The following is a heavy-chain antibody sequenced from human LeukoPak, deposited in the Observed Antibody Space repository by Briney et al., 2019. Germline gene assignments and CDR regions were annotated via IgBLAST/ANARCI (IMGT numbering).Heavy chain of an antibody. Sequence: ASVKVSCKASGYTFTGYYMHWVRQAPGQGLEWMGWINPNSGGTNYAQKFQGRVTMTRDTSISTAYMELSRLRSDDTAVYYCARGSYNWNDVPYFDYWGQGTLVTVSS. J-gene: IGHJ4*02. CDR1: GYTFTGYY. CDR3: ARGSYNWNDVPYFDY. CDR2: INPNSGGT. V-gene: IGHV1-2*02. D-gene: IGHD1-1*01.